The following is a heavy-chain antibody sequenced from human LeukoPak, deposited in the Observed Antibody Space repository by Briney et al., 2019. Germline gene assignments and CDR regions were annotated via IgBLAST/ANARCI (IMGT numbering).Heavy chain of an antibody. CDR3: ARGRYSSGWKSYSSHYYYGLDV. CDR1: GFTFTSSA. D-gene: IGHD6-19*01. V-gene: IGHV1-58*01. J-gene: IGHJ6*02. Sequence: SVKLSCKASGFTFTSSAVQWVRQARGQRLEWIGWIVVGSGNTNYAQKFQGRVTITADESTSTAYMELTSLRSEDTAAYYCARGRYSSGWKSYSSHYYYGLDVWGQGTTVTVSS. CDR2: IVVGSGNT.